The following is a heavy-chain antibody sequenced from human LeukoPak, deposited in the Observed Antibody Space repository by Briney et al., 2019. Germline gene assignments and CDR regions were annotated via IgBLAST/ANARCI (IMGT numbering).Heavy chain of an antibody. J-gene: IGHJ6*03. CDR3: ARGTSSITIFGVVIILYYMDV. CDR1: GYTFTGYY. Sequence: ASVKVSCKASGYTFTGYYMHWVRQAPGQGLEWMGWINPNSGGTNYAQKFQGRVTMTRDTSISTAYMELSRLRSDDTAAYYCARGTSSITIFGVVIILYYMDVWGKGTTVTVSS. CDR2: INPNSGGT. V-gene: IGHV1-2*02. D-gene: IGHD3-3*01.